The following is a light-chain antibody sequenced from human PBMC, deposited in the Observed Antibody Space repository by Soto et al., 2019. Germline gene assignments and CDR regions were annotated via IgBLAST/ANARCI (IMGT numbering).Light chain of an antibody. CDR2: ATS. CDR3: QKYNSAPLT. CDR1: QGMAPY. V-gene: IGKV1-27*01. Sequence: DVQMTQSPSSLSEFVGDRVTITCRASQGMAPYLAWFQQKPGKVPKLLIYATSTLQSGVPSRFSGSGSGTDFTLTINSLQPEDVGTYYCQKYNSAPLTFGGGTKVEIK. J-gene: IGKJ4*01.